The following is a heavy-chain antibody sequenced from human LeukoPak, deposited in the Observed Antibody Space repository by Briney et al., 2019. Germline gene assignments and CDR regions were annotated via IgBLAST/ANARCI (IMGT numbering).Heavy chain of an antibody. Sequence: GGSLRLSCAASGFTFSSYGMHWLRQAPGKGLEWVAYIRYDASNKYYADSVKGRFTISRDNSKNTLYLQMHSLRAEDTAVYYCAKEGASMARAQLFDYWGQGTLVTVSS. CDR1: GFTFSSYG. J-gene: IGHJ4*02. V-gene: IGHV3-30*02. CDR2: IRYDASNK. D-gene: IGHD3-10*01. CDR3: AKEGASMARAQLFDY.